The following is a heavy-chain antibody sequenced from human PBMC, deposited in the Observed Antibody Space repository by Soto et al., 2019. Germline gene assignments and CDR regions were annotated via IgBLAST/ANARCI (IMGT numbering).Heavy chain of an antibody. D-gene: IGHD5-12*01. CDR3: GRRYGYHSLDY. J-gene: IGHJ4*02. Sequence: PSETLSLTCTVSGGSISSYYWSWIRQPPGKGLEWIGYIYYSGSTNYNSSLKSRVTISVDTSKNQFSLKLSSVTAADTAVYYCGRRYGYHSLDYWGQGALVTVSS. CDR1: GGSISSYY. CDR2: IYYSGST. V-gene: IGHV4-59*08.